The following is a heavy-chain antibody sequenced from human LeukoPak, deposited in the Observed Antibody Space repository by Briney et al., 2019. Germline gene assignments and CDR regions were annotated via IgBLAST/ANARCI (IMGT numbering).Heavy chain of an antibody. CDR1: GGTFSSYA. Sequence: ASVKVSCKASGGTFSSYAISWVRQAPGQGLEWMGGIIPIFGTANYAQKFQGRVTITADESTGTAYMELSSLRSEDTAVYYCAAIKDYGGNSRAYYFDYWGQGTLVTVSS. V-gene: IGHV1-69*13. D-gene: IGHD4-23*01. J-gene: IGHJ4*02. CDR3: AAIKDYGGNSRAYYFDY. CDR2: IIPIFGTA.